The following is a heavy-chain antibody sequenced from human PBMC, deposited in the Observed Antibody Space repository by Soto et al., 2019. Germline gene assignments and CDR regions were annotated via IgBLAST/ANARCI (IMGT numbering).Heavy chain of an antibody. V-gene: IGHV3-30-3*01. CDR2: ISYDGSNK. J-gene: IGHJ6*02. CDR1: GFPFSSYA. Sequence: GGSLRLSCASSGFPFSSYAMHWVRQAPGKGLEWVAVISYDGSNKYYADSVKGRFTISRDNSKNTLYLQMNSLRAEDTAVYYCARDPRYCISTSCYVKEVPPGDGMDVWGQGTTVTVSS. D-gene: IGHD2-2*01. CDR3: ARDPRYCISTSCYVKEVPPGDGMDV.